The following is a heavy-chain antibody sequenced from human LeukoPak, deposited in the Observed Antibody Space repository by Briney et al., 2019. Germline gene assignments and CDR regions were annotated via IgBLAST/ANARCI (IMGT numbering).Heavy chain of an antibody. CDR3: KRERAYEILTGYYSPYFDY. V-gene: IGHV3-7*01. D-gene: IGHD3-9*01. CDR1: GFTFSSYW. Sequence: GGSLRLSCAASGFTFSSYWMSWVRQAPGKGLEWVANIKQDRSEKYYVDSVKCRFTIPRDNAKTSLYLQMNSLRAEDTAVFFFKRERAYEILTGYYSPYFDYWGQGTLVTVSS. J-gene: IGHJ4*02. CDR2: IKQDRSEK.